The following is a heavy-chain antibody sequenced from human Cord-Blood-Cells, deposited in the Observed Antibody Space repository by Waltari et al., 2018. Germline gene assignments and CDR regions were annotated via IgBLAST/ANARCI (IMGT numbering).Heavy chain of an antibody. D-gene: IGHD3-9*01. CDR2: ISAYNGNT. J-gene: IGHJ3*02. CDR1: GYTFTSYG. Sequence: HVQLVQSGAEVKKPGASVKVSCTASGYTFTSYGISLVRHAPAQGLEWMGWISAYNGNTNYAQKLQGRVTMTTDTSTSTAYMELRSLRSDDTAVYYCARIGYYDILTGYYNAFDIWGQGTMVTVSS. CDR3: ARIGYYDILTGYYNAFDI. V-gene: IGHV1-18*04.